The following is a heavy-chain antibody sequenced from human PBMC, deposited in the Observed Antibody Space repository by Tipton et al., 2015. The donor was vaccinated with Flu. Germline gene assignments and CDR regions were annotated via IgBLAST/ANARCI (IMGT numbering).Heavy chain of an antibody. J-gene: IGHJ5*02. CDR1: GYTFTDYY. CDR2: IDPKSGDT. D-gene: IGHD4-11*01. V-gene: IGHV1-2*02. Sequence: QVQLVQSGAEVEKPGASVKVSCKASGYTFTDYYLHWVRQAPRQGLEWMGWIDPKSGDTNSAQAFQGRVTMTRDTSINTVYMELTRLRSDDTAVYYCARRDFSNYVSDPKNWFDPWGQGTLVTVSS. CDR3: ARRDFSNYVSDPKNWFDP.